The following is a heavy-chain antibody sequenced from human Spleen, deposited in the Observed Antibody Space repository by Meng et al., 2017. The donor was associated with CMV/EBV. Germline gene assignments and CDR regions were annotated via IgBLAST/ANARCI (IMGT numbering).Heavy chain of an antibody. CDR2: ISSSSSYI. J-gene: IGHJ4*02. CDR1: GFTFSSYS. Sequence: ETLSLTCAASGFTFSSYSMNWVRQAPGKGLEWVSSISSSSSYIYYADSVKGRFTISRDNSKNTLYLQMNSLRAEDTAVYYCAKDLAYYYEPSRAYWGQGTLVTVSS. V-gene: IGHV3-21*04. CDR3: AKDLAYYYEPSRAY. D-gene: IGHD3-22*01.